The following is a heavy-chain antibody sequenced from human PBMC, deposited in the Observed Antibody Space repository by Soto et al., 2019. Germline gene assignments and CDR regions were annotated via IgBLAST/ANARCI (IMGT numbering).Heavy chain of an antibody. J-gene: IGHJ3*02. V-gene: IGHV1-69*01. Sequence: QVQLVQSGAEVKKPGSSVKVSCKASGGTFSSYAISWVRQTPGQGLEWVGGIIPIFGTANYAQKFQGRVTITADESTSTAYMELSSLRSEDTAVYYWSRGGYSYGYNDAFDIWGQGTMVTVSS. CDR2: IIPIFGTA. CDR1: GGTFSSYA. D-gene: IGHD5-18*01. CDR3: SRGGYSYGYNDAFDI.